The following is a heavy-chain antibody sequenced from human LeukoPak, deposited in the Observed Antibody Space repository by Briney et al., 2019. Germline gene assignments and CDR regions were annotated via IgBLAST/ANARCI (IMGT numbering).Heavy chain of an antibody. V-gene: IGHV1-2*02. CDR2: INPNNGGT. CDR1: GYTFTGYY. J-gene: IGHJ4*01. D-gene: IGHD3-10*01. Sequence: ASVKVSCKAAGYTFTGYYMHWVRQAPGQGLEWMGWINPNNGGTTYAQKFQGRVTMTRDTSISTVYMELSSLRSEDAAVYYCARDLKFGKLLYSFDRWGQGTLVTVSS. CDR3: ARDLKFGKLLYSFDR.